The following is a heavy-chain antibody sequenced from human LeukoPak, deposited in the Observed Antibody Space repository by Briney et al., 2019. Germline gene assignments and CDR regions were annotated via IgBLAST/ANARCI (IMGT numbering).Heavy chain of an antibody. CDR1: GFTFSTYS. Sequence: GGSLRLSRAASGFTFSTYSMNWVRQAPGKGLEWVSPISSGSSFIYYADSVKGRFTISRDNAKNSLFLQMNSLRAEDTAVYYCARESSGYFYWGQGTLVTVSS. CDR2: ISSGSSFI. CDR3: ARESSGYFY. D-gene: IGHD3-22*01. J-gene: IGHJ4*02. V-gene: IGHV3-21*01.